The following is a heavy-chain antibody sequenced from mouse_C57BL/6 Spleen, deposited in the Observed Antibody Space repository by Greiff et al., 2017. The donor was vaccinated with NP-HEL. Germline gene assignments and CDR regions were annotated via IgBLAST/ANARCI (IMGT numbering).Heavy chain of an antibody. J-gene: IGHJ1*03. CDR1: GYSITSGYY. Sequence: EVKLMESGPGLVKPSQSLSLTCSVTGYSITSGYYWNWIRQFPGNKLEWMGYISYDGSNNYNPSLKNRISITRDTSKNQFFLKLNSVTTEDTATYYCAPMVTTGYWYFDVWGTGTTVTVSS. CDR3: APMVTTGYWYFDV. V-gene: IGHV3-6*01. D-gene: IGHD2-2*01. CDR2: ISYDGSN.